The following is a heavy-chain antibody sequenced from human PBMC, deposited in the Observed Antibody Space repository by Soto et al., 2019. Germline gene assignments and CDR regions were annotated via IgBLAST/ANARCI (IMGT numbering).Heavy chain of an antibody. CDR2: ISGSGGST. CDR3: AKGVKYSSSLNWFDP. CDR1: GFTFSSYA. V-gene: IGHV3-23*01. Sequence: GGSLRLSCAASGFTFSSYAMSWVRQAPGKGLEWVSAISGSGGSTYYADSVKGRFTISRDNSKNTLYLQMNSLRAEDTAVYYCAKGVKYSSSLNWFDPWGQGTLVTVSS. D-gene: IGHD6-13*01. J-gene: IGHJ5*02.